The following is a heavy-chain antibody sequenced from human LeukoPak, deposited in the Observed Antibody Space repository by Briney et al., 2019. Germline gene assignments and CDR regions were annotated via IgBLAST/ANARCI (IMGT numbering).Heavy chain of an antibody. V-gene: IGHV4-61*02. Sequence: SETLSLTCTVSGGPISSGSYYWSWIRQPAGKGLEWIGRIYTSGSTNYNPSLKSRVTISVDTSKNQFSLKLSSVTAADTAVYYCARVASGSYYLYYYYYMDVWGKGTTVTVSS. D-gene: IGHD1-26*01. J-gene: IGHJ6*03. CDR3: ARVASGSYYLYYYYYMDV. CDR1: GGPISSGSYY. CDR2: IYTSGST.